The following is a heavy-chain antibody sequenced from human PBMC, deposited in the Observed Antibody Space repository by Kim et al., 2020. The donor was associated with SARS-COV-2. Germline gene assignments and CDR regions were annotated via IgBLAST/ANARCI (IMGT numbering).Heavy chain of an antibody. CDR2: ISGSGGST. CDR1: GFTFSSYA. Sequence: GGSLRLSCAASGFTFSSYAMRWVRQAPGKGLEWVSAISGSGGSTYYADSVKGRFTISSDNSKNTLYLQMNSLRAEDTAVYYCAKAKRSTYYYYGMDVWGQGTTVTVSS. J-gene: IGHJ6*02. CDR3: AKAKRSTYYYYGMDV. V-gene: IGHV3-23*01.